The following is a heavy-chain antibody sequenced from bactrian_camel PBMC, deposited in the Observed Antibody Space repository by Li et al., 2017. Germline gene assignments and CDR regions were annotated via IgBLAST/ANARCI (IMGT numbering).Heavy chain of an antibody. J-gene: IGHJ4*01. D-gene: IGHD2*01. CDR2: IDSDGTT. Sequence: HVQLVESGRGSVQAGGSLRLSCLASGYGYAYNSYCMGWFRQAPGKEREGVATIDSDGTTSYADFVKGRFTISSDNAKNTLYLEMTGLKPEDTGMYYCAAHVAGSGGYCFTGENGGQYNYWGQGTQVTVS. CDR3: AAHVAGSGGYCFTGENGGQYNY. V-gene: IGHV3S26*01. CDR1: GYGYAYNSYC.